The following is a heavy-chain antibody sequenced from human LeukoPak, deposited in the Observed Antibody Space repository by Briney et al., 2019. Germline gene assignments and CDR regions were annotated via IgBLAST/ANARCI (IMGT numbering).Heavy chain of an antibody. V-gene: IGHV4-34*01. Sequence: SETLSLTCAVYGGSFSGYYWSWIRQPPGKGLEWIGEINHSGSTNYNPPLKSRVTISVDTSKNQFSLKLSSVTAADTAVYYCAREEYDILTGYYSFDYWGQGTLVTVSS. CDR1: GGSFSGYY. D-gene: IGHD3-9*01. J-gene: IGHJ4*02. CDR2: INHSGST. CDR3: AREEYDILTGYYSFDY.